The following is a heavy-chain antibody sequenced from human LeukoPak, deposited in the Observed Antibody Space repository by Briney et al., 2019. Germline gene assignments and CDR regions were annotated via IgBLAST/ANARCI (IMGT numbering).Heavy chain of an antibody. CDR3: ARGTDYDYVWGSYLSYYFDY. V-gene: IGHV4-61*01. Sequence: PSETLSLTRTVSGGSVSSGSYYWSWIRQPPGKGLEWIGYIYYSGSTNYNPSPKSRVTISVDTSKNQFSLKLSSVTAADTAVYYCARGTDYDYVWGSYLSYYFDYWGQGTLVTVSS. J-gene: IGHJ4*02. CDR2: IYYSGST. CDR1: GGSVSSGSYY. D-gene: IGHD3-16*02.